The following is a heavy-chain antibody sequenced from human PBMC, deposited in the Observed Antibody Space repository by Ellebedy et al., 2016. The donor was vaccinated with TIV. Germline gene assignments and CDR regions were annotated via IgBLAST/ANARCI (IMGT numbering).Heavy chain of an antibody. Sequence: ASVKVSCXASGYTFTSYGISWVRQAPGQGLEWMGWISAYNGNTNYAQKLQGRVTMTTDTSTSTAYMELRSLRSDDTAVYYCARDTGWDGWYYGMDVWGQGTTVTVSS. D-gene: IGHD1-26*01. CDR3: ARDTGWDGWYYGMDV. V-gene: IGHV1-18*04. CDR1: GYTFTSYG. CDR2: ISAYNGNT. J-gene: IGHJ6*02.